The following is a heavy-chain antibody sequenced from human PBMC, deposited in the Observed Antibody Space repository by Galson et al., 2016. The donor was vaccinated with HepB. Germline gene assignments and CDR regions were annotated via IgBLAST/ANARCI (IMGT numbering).Heavy chain of an antibody. CDR3: ARATYDAFDI. CDR2: ISSSGSTI. CDR1: GFTFSDYY. V-gene: IGHV3-11*01. Sequence: SLRLSCAASGFTFSDYYMNWIRQAPGKGLEWVSYISSSGSTIYYADSMRGRFTISRDTAKNSLYLQMNSLRAEDTAMYYCARATYDAFDIWGHGTMVTVPS. J-gene: IGHJ3*02.